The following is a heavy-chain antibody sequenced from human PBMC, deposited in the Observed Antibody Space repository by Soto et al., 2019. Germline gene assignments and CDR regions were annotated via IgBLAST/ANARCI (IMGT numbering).Heavy chain of an antibody. D-gene: IGHD3-22*01. V-gene: IGHV4-59*01. CDR3: ARASDYYDSSGYYPHSAFDI. CDR2: IYYSGST. Sequence: PSETLSLTCTVSGGSISSYYWSWIRQPPGKGLEWIGYIYYSGSTNYNPSLKSRVTISVDTSKNQFSLKLSSVTAADTAVYYCARASDYYDSSGYYPHSAFDIWGQGTMVTVSS. CDR1: GGSISSYY. J-gene: IGHJ3*02.